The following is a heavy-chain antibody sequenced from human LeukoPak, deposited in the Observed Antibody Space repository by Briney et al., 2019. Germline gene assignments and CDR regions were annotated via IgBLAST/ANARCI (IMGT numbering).Heavy chain of an antibody. CDR1: GGSISSSSYY. J-gene: IGHJ4*02. V-gene: IGHV4-39*01. CDR2: IYYSGST. D-gene: IGHD3-10*02. CDR3: ARLDEEGYYVPSY. Sequence: PSETLSLTCTVSGGSISSSSYYWGWIRQPPGKGRGWIGSIYYSGSTYYNPSLKSRVTISVDTSKNQFSLKLSSVTAADTAVYYCARLDEEGYYVPSYWGQGTLVTVSS.